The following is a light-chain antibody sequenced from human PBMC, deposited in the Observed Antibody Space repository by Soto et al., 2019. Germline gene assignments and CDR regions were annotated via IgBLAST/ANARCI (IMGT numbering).Light chain of an antibody. CDR3: HSYDSSLSGVV. V-gene: IGLV1-40*01. J-gene: IGLJ2*01. CDR2: RNS. CDR1: SSNIGAGYD. Sequence: QLVLTQPPSVSGAPGQRVTISCTGSSSNIGAGYDVHWYQQLPGTAPKLLIYRNSNRPSGVPDRFSGSKSGTSASLAITGLQAEDEADYYCHSYDSSLSGVVFGGGTKLTVL.